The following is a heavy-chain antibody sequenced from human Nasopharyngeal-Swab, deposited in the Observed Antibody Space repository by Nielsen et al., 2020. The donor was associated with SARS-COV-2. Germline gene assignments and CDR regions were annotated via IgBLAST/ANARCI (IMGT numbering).Heavy chain of an antibody. D-gene: IGHD6-6*01. Sequence: LRLSFSVSGGAITSDSHYWTWIRQPAGKGLEWIGRVYANGNANYNPSLKSRVAISIDTSKNQFSLEVYSVTAADTAMYYCTRSWEYTEAGFDIWCPVTLVTVSS. CDR1: GGAITSDSHY. J-gene: IGHJ3*02. CDR3: TRSWEYTEAGFDI. CDR2: VYANGNA. V-gene: IGHV4-61*02.